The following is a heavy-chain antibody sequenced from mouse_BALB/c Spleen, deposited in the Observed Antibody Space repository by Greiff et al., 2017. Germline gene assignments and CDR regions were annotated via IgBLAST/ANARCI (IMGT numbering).Heavy chain of an antibody. Sequence: QVQLKESGPGLVAPSQSLSITCTVSGFSLTSYGVHWVRQPPGKGLEWLGVIWAGGSTNYNSALMSRLSISKDNSNSQVFLKMNSLQTDDTAMYYCGREDYDDDSAWFAYWGQGTLVTVSA. CDR2: IWAGGST. CDR3: GREDYDDDSAWFAY. J-gene: IGHJ3*01. CDR1: GFSLTSYG. V-gene: IGHV2-9*02. D-gene: IGHD2-4*01.